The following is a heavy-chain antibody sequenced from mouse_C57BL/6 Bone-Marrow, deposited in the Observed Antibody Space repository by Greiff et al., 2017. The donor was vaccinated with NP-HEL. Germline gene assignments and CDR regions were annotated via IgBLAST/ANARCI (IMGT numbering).Heavy chain of an antibody. CDR3: ARDALPGTPFAY. CDR2: SRNKANDYTT. CDR1: GFTFSDFY. V-gene: IGHV7-1*01. D-gene: IGHD4-1*01. J-gene: IGHJ3*01. Sequence: EVMLVESGGGLVQSGRSLRLSCATSGFTFSDFYMEWVRQAPGKGLEWIAASRNKANDYTTEYSASVKGRFIVSRDTSQSILYLQMNALRAEDTAIYYCARDALPGTPFAYWGQGTLVTVSA.